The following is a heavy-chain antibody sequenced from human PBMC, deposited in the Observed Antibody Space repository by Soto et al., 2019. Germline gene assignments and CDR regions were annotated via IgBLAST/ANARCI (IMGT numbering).Heavy chain of an antibody. V-gene: IGHV3-33*01. Sequence: PGGSLRLSCAASGFTFSSYGMHWVRQAPGKGLEWVAVIWYDGSNKYYADSVKGRFTISRDNSKNTLYLQMNSLRAEDTAVYYCARGYYDSSGYSPLDYWGQGTLVTVSS. CDR3: ARGYYDSSGYSPLDY. CDR2: IWYDGSNK. D-gene: IGHD3-22*01. J-gene: IGHJ4*02. CDR1: GFTFSSYG.